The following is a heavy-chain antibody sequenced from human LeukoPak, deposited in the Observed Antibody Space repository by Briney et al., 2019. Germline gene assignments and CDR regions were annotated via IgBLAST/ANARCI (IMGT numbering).Heavy chain of an antibody. D-gene: IGHD3-10*01. Sequence: GGSLRLSCAASGFTFSSYSMNWVRQAPGKGLEWVTSISSSSSYIYYADSVKGRFTISRDNAKNSLYLQMNSLRAEDTAVYYCARGSEILWFGELTKPYYFDYWGQGTLVTVSS. CDR3: ARGSEILWFGELTKPYYFDY. V-gene: IGHV3-21*01. J-gene: IGHJ4*02. CDR1: GFTFSSYS. CDR2: ISSSSSYI.